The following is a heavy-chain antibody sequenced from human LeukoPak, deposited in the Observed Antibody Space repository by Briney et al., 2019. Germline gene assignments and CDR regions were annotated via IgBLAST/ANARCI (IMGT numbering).Heavy chain of an antibody. D-gene: IGHD3-10*01. CDR3: ARAGWIITSGIDY. J-gene: IGHJ4*02. CDR1: GFSISRSYY. V-gene: IGHV4-38-2*01. Sequence: RPSETLSLTCGVSGFSISRSYYWAWIRQPPGKGLEWIGTIYHIGSTYYSPSLGSRVIMSVDTSKNEFSLNLKSVTAADTAVYYCARAGWIITSGIDYWGQGALVTVSS. CDR2: IYHIGST.